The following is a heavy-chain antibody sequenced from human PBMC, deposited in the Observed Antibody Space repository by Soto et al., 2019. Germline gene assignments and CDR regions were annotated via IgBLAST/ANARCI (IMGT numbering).Heavy chain of an antibody. V-gene: IGHV1-58*01. D-gene: IGHD3-22*01. J-gene: IGHJ6*02. CDR3: AAEIYDSSGPQGYGMDV. CDR2: IVFVSGNT. CDR1: GFTFTSSA. Sequence: SVKVSCKASGFTFTSSAVQWVRQARGQRLEWIGWIVFVSGNTNYAQKFQERVTITRDMSTSTAYMELSSLRSEDTAVYYCAAEIYDSSGPQGYGMDVWGQGTPVTVSS.